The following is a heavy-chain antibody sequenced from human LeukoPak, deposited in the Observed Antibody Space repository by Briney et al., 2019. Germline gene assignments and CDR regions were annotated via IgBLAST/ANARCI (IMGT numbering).Heavy chain of an antibody. CDR3: ARDMATSIGGFDY. V-gene: IGHV4-39*02. CDR1: GCSISSSSYY. CDR2: IYYSGST. D-gene: IGHD5-24*01. J-gene: IGHJ4*02. Sequence: SETLSLTSTVSGCSISSSSYYWGWIRQPPGKGLEWIGSIYYSGSTYYNPSLKSRVTISVDTSKNQFSLKLSSVTAADTAVYYCARDMATSIGGFDYWGQGTLVTVSS.